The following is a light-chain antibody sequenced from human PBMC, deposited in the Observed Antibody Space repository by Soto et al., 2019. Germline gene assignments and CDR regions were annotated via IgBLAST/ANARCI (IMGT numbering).Light chain of an antibody. J-gene: IGKJ2*01. V-gene: IGKV1-5*03. CDR2: KAS. CDR3: QQYNDSFPYT. CDR1: QSISSW. Sequence: DIQMTQSPSTLSASVGDRVTITCRASQSISSWLAWYQQKPGTAPKLLIYKASTLASGVPSRFSGIRSGTEFTLTVSSLQPDEFATYYCQQYNDSFPYTFGQGTKLEIK.